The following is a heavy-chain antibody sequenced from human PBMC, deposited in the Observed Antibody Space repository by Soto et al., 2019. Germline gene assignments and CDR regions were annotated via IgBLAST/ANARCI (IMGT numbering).Heavy chain of an antibody. V-gene: IGHV4-39*01. CDR3: ARHRSVYGNRGRCLSSFDY. D-gene: IGHD2-15*01. Sequence: QLQLQESGPGLVKPSETLSLTCTVSGGSISSGSYYWGWIRQPPGKVLEWIGSIYYSGSTYYNQYHKSRVPISVDTSKNQFSLKLRSVTAADTAVYYCARHRSVYGNRGRCLSSFDYWGQETLVTVSS. CDR1: GGSISSGSYY. J-gene: IGHJ4*02. CDR2: IYYSGST.